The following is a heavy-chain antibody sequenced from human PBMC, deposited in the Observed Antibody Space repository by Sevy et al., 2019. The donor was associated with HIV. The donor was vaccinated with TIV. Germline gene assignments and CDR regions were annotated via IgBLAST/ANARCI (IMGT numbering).Heavy chain of an antibody. D-gene: IGHD2-15*01. Sequence: GGSLRLSCAASGFTFSSYSMNWVRQAPGKGLEWVSSISSSSYIYYADSVKGRFTITRDNAKNSLYLQMKSLRAEDTAVYYCARDMSFLRDIVVVVAATLDAFDIWGQGTMVTV. CDR1: GFTFSSYS. J-gene: IGHJ3*02. CDR2: ISSSSYI. V-gene: IGHV3-21*01. CDR3: ARDMSFLRDIVVVVAATLDAFDI.